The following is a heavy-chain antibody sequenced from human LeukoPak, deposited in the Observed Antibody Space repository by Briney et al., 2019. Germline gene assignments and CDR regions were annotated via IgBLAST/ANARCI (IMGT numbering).Heavy chain of an antibody. D-gene: IGHD3-10*01. CDR1: GFTFSSYE. J-gene: IGHJ6*03. Sequence: GGSLRLSCAASGFTFSSYEMNWVRQAPGKGLEWVSYISSSGSTIYYADSVKGRFTISRDNSKNTLYLQMNSLRAEDTAVYYCAKDHYGSGSYCMDVWGKGTTVTISS. V-gene: IGHV3-48*03. CDR3: AKDHYGSGSYCMDV. CDR2: ISSSGSTI.